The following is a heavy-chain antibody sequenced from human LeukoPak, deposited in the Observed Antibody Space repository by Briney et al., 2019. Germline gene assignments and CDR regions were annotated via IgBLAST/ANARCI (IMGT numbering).Heavy chain of an antibody. CDR3: ARHDEQQLLYWYFDL. J-gene: IGHJ2*01. D-gene: IGHD6-13*01. V-gene: IGHV4-59*08. CDR1: GGSISSYY. CDR2: FYDSGST. Sequence: SETLSLTCTVSGGSISSYYWSWIRQPPGKGLEWIGYFYDSGSTNYNPSLKSRVTISVDTSKNQFSLKLSSVTAADTAVYYCARHDEQQLLYWYFDLWGRGTLVTVSS.